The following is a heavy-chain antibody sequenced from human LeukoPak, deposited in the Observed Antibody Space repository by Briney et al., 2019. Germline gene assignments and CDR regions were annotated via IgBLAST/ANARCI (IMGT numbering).Heavy chain of an antibody. CDR2: ISSDGSRV. J-gene: IGHJ3*02. CDR1: GFTFSDYW. V-gene: IGHV3-74*01. D-gene: IGHD4-17*01. Sequence: GGSLRLSCAASGFTFSDYWMHWVRQAPGKGLVWVSRISSDGSRVTYADSVKGRFTISRDNAKNTLYLQMNSLRAEDTAVYYCARLKTTVTASIAFDIWGQGTMVTVSS. CDR3: ARLKTTVTASIAFDI.